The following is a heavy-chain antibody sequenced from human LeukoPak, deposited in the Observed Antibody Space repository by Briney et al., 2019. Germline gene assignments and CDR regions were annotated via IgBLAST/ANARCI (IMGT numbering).Heavy chain of an antibody. Sequence: SETLSLTCTVSGGSISSYYWSWIRQPPGKGLEWIGYIYYSGSTNYNPSLKSRVTISVDTSKNQFSLKLSSVTAADTAVYYCARIGRDGDAFDIWGQGTMVTVSS. J-gene: IGHJ3*02. D-gene: IGHD5-24*01. CDR2: IYYSGST. CDR3: ARIGRDGDAFDI. CDR1: GGSISSYY. V-gene: IGHV4-59*01.